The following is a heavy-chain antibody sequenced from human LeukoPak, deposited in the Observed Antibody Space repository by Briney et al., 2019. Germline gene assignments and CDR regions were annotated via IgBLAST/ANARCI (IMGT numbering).Heavy chain of an antibody. D-gene: IGHD3-3*01. Sequence: GGSLRLSCAASGFTFSSYGMHWVRQAPGKGLEWVAVISYDGSNKYYADSVKGRFTISRDNSKNSLYLQMNSLRAEDTAVYYCARPYYDFWSGYYPPDYWGQGTLVTVSS. CDR2: ISYDGSNK. J-gene: IGHJ4*02. CDR1: GFTFSSYG. V-gene: IGHV3-30*03. CDR3: ARPYYDFWSGYYPPDY.